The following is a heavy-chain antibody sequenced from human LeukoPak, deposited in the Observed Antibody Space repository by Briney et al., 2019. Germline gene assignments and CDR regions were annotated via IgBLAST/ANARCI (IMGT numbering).Heavy chain of an antibody. D-gene: IGHD6-13*01. CDR2: ISSSGTYI. CDR1: GFTFSSYT. J-gene: IGHJ5*02. CDR3: ARVGGSSWYLFGWFDP. Sequence: PGGSLRLSCAVSGFTFSSYTMNWVRQAPGKGLEWVSSISSSGTYIYYADSVKGRFTISRDNAKNSLYLQMNSLRAEDTAVYYCARVGGSSWYLFGWFDPWGQGTLVTVSS. V-gene: IGHV3-21*01.